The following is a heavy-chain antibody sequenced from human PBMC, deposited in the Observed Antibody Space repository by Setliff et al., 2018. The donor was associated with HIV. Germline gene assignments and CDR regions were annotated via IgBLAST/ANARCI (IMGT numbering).Heavy chain of an antibody. CDR2: FDPGDDET. V-gene: IGHV1-24*01. J-gene: IGHJ3*02. CDR3: ATSGFYDILTGPTPGVFDI. CDR1: GYSLTELS. D-gene: IGHD3-9*01. Sequence: GASVKVSCKVSGYSLTELSIRWVRQAPGEGLEWMGGFDPGDDETVYAEKFQGRVTMTEDTSTDTAYMALSSLRSEDTAMYYCATSGFYDILTGPTPGVFDIWGQGTMVTVSS.